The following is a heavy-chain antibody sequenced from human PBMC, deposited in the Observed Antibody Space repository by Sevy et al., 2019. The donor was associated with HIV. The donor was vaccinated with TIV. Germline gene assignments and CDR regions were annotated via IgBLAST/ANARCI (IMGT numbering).Heavy chain of an antibody. V-gene: IGHV4-59*01. CDR2: IYYSGST. CDR3: VTMASGSNYFDF. J-gene: IGHJ4*02. D-gene: IGHD3-10*01. CDR1: GGSISSYF. Sequence: SETLSLTCTVSGGSISSYFWNWIRQPPGKGLEWIGYIYYSGSTYYNPSLKSRVTISVDTSKNQLSLKLISVTAADSAVYYCVTMASGSNYFDFWGQGTLVTVSS.